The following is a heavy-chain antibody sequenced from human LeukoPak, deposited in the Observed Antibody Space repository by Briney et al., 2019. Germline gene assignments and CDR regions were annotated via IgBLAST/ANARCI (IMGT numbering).Heavy chain of an antibody. CDR3: AKADGVIVVVPAATN. D-gene: IGHD2-2*01. J-gene: IGHJ4*02. V-gene: IGHV3-23*01. Sequence: GGSLRLSCAASGFTFSSYAMSWVRQAPGKGLEWVSAISGSGGSTYYADSVKGRFTTSRDNSKNTLYLQMNSLRAEDTAVYYCAKADGVIVVVPAATNWGQGTLVTVSS. CDR1: GFTFSSYA. CDR2: ISGSGGST.